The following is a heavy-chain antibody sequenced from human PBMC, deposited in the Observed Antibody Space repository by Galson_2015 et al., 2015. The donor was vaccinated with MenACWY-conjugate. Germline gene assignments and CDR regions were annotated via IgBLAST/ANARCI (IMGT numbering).Heavy chain of an antibody. CDR1: GFSLSTRRVG. CDR2: IYWDDDR. CDR3: AHIMITYGGVSEDDAFEI. J-gene: IGHJ3*02. D-gene: IGHD3-16*01. Sequence: PALVKPTQTLTLTCTFSGFSLSTRRVGVGWIRQPPGEALEWLVIIYWDDDRRYSPSLQSRLTIIKDTSNNQVVLTMINMDPADTGTYYCAHIMITYGGVSEDDAFEIWGQGTRVTVSS. V-gene: IGHV2-5*02.